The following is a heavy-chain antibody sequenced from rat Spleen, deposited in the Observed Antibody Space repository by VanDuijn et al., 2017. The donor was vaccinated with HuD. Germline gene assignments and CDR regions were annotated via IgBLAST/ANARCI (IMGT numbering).Heavy chain of an antibody. J-gene: IGHJ3*01. CDR1: GLSFSDYD. CDR3: ARHYYYDGYWFAY. Sequence: EVQLVESGGGLVRPGRSLKISCTASGLSFSDYDMAWVRQAPKKSLEWVATISYDGRTTYYRDSVKGRFTISRDNAKSTLYLQMDGLRSEDTATYYCARHYYYDGYWFAYWGQGTLVTVSS. CDR2: ISYDGRTT. D-gene: IGHD1-12*03. V-gene: IGHV5-7*01.